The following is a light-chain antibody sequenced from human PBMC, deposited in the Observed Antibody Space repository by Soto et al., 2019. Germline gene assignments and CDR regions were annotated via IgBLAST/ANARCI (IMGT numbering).Light chain of an antibody. CDR3: QQFNSYPIT. CDR1: QDIRND. CDR2: TAS. J-gene: IGKJ5*01. V-gene: IGKV1-17*01. Sequence: GDRVTITCRASQDIRNDLGWYQQKPGKAPKLLIYTASTLQSGVPSTFSGSGSGTEFTLTIISLRPEDFATYYCQQFNSYPITFGQGTRLEIK.